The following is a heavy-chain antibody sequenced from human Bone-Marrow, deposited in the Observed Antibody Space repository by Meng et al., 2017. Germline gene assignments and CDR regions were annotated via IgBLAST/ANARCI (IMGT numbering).Heavy chain of an antibody. J-gene: IGHJ4*02. V-gene: IGHV4-61*01. Sequence: QVQLQESGPGLERPSETLSLTCTFSGGSVNSGSYAWSWIRQPPGKGLEWIGNIYYSGTTNYNPSLKSRVTISIDASKNQFSLMLSSLTAADTAVYYCARGQYYWGQGTLVTVSS. CDR2: IYYSGTT. CDR3: ARGQYY. CDR1: GGSVNSGSYA.